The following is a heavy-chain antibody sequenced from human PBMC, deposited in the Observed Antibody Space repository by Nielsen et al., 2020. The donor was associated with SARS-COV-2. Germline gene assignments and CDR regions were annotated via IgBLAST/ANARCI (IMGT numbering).Heavy chain of an antibody. CDR2: IYYSGST. V-gene: IGHV4-31*03. CDR1: GGSISSGGYY. CDR3: ARDSLKYYYGSGSPVYYGMDV. D-gene: IGHD3-10*01. Sequence: SETLSLTCTVSGGSISSGGYYWSWIRQHPGKGLEWIGYIYYSGSTYYNPSLKSRVTISVDTSKNQFSLKLSSVTAADTAVYYCARDSLKYYYGSGSPVYYGMDVWGQGTTVTVSS. J-gene: IGHJ6*02.